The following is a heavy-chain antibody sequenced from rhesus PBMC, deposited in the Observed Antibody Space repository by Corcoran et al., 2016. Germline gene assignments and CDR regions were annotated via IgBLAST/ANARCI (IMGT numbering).Heavy chain of an antibody. D-gene: IGHD6-31*01. V-gene: IGHV4S11*01. Sequence: QVQLQESGPGLVKPLETLSLTCAVSGGSISSNYWSWIRQPPGKGLEWIGYINGSCSSTNYHPSLKSRVPLSVDTSKNRFSLKLSSVTAADAAVDYCAREGGSSGWYNWGQGVLVTVSS. J-gene: IGHJ4*01. CDR3: AREGGSSGWYN. CDR1: GGSISSNY. CDR2: INGSCSST.